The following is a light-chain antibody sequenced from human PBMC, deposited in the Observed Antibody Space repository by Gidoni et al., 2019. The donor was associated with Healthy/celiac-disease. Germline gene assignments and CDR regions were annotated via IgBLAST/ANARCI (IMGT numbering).Light chain of an antibody. CDR1: KLGDKY. Sequence: SYELTQPPSVSVSPGQTASITCSGDKLGDKYACWYQQKPGQSHVLVIYQDSKRPSGITERFSGSNSGNTATLTISGTQAMDEADYYCQAWDSSTEVFGGGTKLTVL. V-gene: IGLV3-1*01. J-gene: IGLJ2*01. CDR2: QDS. CDR3: QAWDSSTEV.